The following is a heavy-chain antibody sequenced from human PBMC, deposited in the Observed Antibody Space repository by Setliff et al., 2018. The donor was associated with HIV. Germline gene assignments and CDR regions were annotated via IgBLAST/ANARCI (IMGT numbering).Heavy chain of an antibody. CDR1: GFTFSDYS. CDR3: ARTSAAAGDPFDY. J-gene: IGHJ4*02. D-gene: IGHD6-13*01. CDR2: ISGISYI. V-gene: IGHV3-21*06. Sequence: GGSLRLSCAASGFTFSDYSMTWVRQVPGRGLEWVSSISGISYIYYADSVKGRFTVSRDNAKNSLYLHINSLRAEDTAVYYCARTSAAAGDPFDYWGQGTLVTVSS.